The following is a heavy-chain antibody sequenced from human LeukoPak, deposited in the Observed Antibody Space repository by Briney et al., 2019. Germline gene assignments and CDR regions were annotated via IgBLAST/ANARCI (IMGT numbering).Heavy chain of an antibody. CDR2: IYPGDSDT. V-gene: IGHV5-51*01. CDR1: GYSFTSYW. CDR3: ARRIYCGGDCYYFDY. D-gene: IGHD2-21*02. J-gene: IGHJ4*02. Sequence: GESLKISCKGSGYSFTSYWIGWVRQMPGKGLEWMGIIYPGDSDTRYSPYFQGQVTISADKSISTAYLQWSSLKASDTAMYYCARRIYCGGDCYYFDYWGQGTLVTVSS.